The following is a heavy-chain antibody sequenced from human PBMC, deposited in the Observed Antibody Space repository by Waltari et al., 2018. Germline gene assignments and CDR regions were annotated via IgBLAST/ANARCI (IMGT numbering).Heavy chain of an antibody. Sequence: EVQLVESGGGLVQPGGSLRLSCAASGFTFSSYWMSWVRQAPGKGLEWVANIKQDGSEKYYVDSVNGRFTISRDNAKNSLYLQMNSLRAEDTAVYYCASSAAAGTYYYYGMDVWGQGTTVTVSS. V-gene: IGHV3-7*01. J-gene: IGHJ6*02. D-gene: IGHD6-13*01. CDR2: IKQDGSEK. CDR3: ASSAAAGTYYYYGMDV. CDR1: GFTFSSYW.